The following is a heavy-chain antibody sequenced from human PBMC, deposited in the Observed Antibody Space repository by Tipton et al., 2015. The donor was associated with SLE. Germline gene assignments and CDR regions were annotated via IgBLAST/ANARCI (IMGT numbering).Heavy chain of an antibody. D-gene: IGHD1-26*01. Sequence: SLRLSCATSGFSFSSFAMSWVRQAPGKGLEWVSGIIGSGGSSYHADSVRGRFTISRDNAKNTLYLQMNGLRAEDTAVDYCAKSGGWNFDYYYMDVWGKGTTVTVS. J-gene: IGHJ6*03. CDR2: IIGSGGSS. V-gene: IGHV3-23*01. CDR1: GFSFSSFA. CDR3: AKSGGWNFDYYYMDV.